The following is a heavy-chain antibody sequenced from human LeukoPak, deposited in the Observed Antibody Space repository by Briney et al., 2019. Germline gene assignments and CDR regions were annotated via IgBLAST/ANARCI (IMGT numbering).Heavy chain of an antibody. CDR3: ARVGTYGSGSYLSWLDY. Sequence: SETLSLTCTVSGGSISNYYWSWIRQPPGKGLEWVGYVYASGSTKYNPSLNSRVTISLDTSKSQFSLRLSSVTVADTAVYYCARVGTYGSGSYLSWLDYWGQGTLVTVSS. V-gene: IGHV4-4*08. J-gene: IGHJ4*02. D-gene: IGHD3-10*01. CDR1: GGSISNYY. CDR2: VYASGST.